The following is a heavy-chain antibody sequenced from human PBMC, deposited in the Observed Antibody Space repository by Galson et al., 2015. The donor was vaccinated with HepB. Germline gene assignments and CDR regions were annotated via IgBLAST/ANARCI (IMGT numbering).Heavy chain of an antibody. CDR1: GYSFTSYW. V-gene: IGHV5-10-1*01. CDR3: ARHKRAAAGTMVDAFDI. D-gene: IGHD6-13*01. J-gene: IGHJ3*02. Sequence: QSGAEVTKPGESLRISCKGSGYSFTSYWISWVRQMPGKGLEWMGRIDPSDSYTNYSPSFQGHVTISADKSISTAYLQWSSLKASDTAMYYCARHKRAAAGTMVDAFDIWGQGTMVTVSS. CDR2: IDPSDSYT.